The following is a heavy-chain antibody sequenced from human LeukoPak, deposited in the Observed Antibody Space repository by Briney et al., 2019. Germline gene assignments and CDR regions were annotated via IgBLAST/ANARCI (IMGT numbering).Heavy chain of an antibody. V-gene: IGHV1-46*01. Sequence: GASVKVSCKASGYTFTSYYMHWVRQAPGQGLEWMGIINPSGGSTSYAQKFQGRVTMTRDMSMSTVYMELSSLRSEDTAVYYCARGLIAYCGGDCAFDAFDIWGQGTMVTVSS. D-gene: IGHD2-21*02. CDR3: ARGLIAYCGGDCAFDAFDI. J-gene: IGHJ3*02. CDR1: GYTFTSYY. CDR2: INPSGGST.